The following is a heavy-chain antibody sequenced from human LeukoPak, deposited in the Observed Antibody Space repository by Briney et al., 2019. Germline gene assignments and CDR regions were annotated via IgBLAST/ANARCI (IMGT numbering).Heavy chain of an antibody. D-gene: IGHD5-18*01. Sequence: GGSLRLSCEASGFTFRIYAMSWVRQAPGKGLEWVSGISGSGGGTYYADSVKGRFTISRDNSKNTLYLQMNSLRAEDTAIYYCAKDPGYDYGQGAFDYWGQGTLVTVSS. CDR3: AKDPGYDYGQGAFDY. CDR1: GFTFRIYA. V-gene: IGHV3-23*01. CDR2: ISGSGGGT. J-gene: IGHJ4*02.